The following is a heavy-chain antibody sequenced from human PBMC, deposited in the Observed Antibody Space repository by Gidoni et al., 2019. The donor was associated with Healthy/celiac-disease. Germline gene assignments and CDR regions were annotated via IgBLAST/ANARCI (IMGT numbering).Heavy chain of an antibody. Sequence: EVQLVESGGGWGQPGGSLRLSCEASGFTVSSNYMSWVRQAPGKGLEWVSVIYSGGSTYYADSVKGRFTISRDNSKNTLYLQMNSLRAEDTAVYYCAREGSYSSGWYNYWGQGTLVTVSS. J-gene: IGHJ4*02. CDR2: IYSGGST. V-gene: IGHV3-66*02. CDR3: AREGSYSSGWYNY. D-gene: IGHD6-19*01. CDR1: GFTVSSNY.